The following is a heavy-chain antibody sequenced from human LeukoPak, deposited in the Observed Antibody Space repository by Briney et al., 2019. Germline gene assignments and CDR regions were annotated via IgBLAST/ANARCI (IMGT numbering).Heavy chain of an antibody. D-gene: IGHD3-22*01. J-gene: IGHJ4*02. V-gene: IGHV3-30*03. Sequence: GGSLRLSCAASGFXFSSYGMNWVRQAPGKGQEWVAVISYDGSNKYYADSVKGRFTISRDNSKNTLFVQMSSLRAEDTAVYYCARGEYYSDTSSYFDYWGQGTLVTVSS. CDR1: GFXFSSYG. CDR2: ISYDGSNK. CDR3: ARGEYYSDTSSYFDY.